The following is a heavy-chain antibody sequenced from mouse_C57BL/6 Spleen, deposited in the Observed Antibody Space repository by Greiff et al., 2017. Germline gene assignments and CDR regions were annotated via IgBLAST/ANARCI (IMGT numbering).Heavy chain of an antibody. D-gene: IGHD1-1*01. CDR3: ARNYGTWYFDV. Sequence: VQLQQPGAELVMPGASVKLSCKASGYTFTSYWMHWVKQRPGQGLEWIGEIDPSDSYTNYNQKFKGKSTLTVDKSSSTAYMQLSCLTSEDSAVFYCARNYGTWYFDVWGTGTTVTVSS. J-gene: IGHJ1*03. CDR1: GYTFTSYW. V-gene: IGHV1-69*01. CDR2: IDPSDSYT.